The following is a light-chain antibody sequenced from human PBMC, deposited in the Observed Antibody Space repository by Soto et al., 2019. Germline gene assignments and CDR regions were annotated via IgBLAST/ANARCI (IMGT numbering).Light chain of an antibody. CDR2: TTS. CDR3: QQYGNSPQT. J-gene: IGKJ1*01. CDR1: QSVTSSC. Sequence: IVLTQSPGTVSLSPGERATLSCTGSQSVTSSCLAWYQRKPGQAPRLLIHTTSSRATGIPDRFSGSGSGTDFTLTISRLEPVDFAVYYCQQYGNSPQTFGQGTKVDIK. V-gene: IGKV3-20*01.